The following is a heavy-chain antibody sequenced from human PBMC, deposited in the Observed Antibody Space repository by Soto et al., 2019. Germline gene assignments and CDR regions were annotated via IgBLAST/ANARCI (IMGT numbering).Heavy chain of an antibody. Sequence: GASVKVSCKASGGTFSSYTISWVRQAPGQGLEWMGRIIPILGIANYAQKFQGRVTITADKSTSTAYMELSSLRSGDTAVYYCARDDYGSGSSIDYWGQGTLVTVSS. CDR3: ARDDYGSGSSIDY. J-gene: IGHJ4*02. CDR2: IIPILGIA. CDR1: GGTFSSYT. D-gene: IGHD3-10*01. V-gene: IGHV1-69*04.